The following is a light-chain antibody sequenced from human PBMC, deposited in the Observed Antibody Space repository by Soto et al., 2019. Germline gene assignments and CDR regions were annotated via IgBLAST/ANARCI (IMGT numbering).Light chain of an antibody. CDR3: QQYHNWPPQYT. Sequence: EIVMTQSPASLSVSPGDGASLSCRANQTVASNVAWYQQKPGQGPRLLIHGASTRAAGVPARFSGSGSGTDFPLTISSLQSEDFAVYYCQQYHNWPPQYTFGQGTKLQIK. J-gene: IGKJ2*01. CDR1: QTVASN. CDR2: GAS. V-gene: IGKV3-15*01.